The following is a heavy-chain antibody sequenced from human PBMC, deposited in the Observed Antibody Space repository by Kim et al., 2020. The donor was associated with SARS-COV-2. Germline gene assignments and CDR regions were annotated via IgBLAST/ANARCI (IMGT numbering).Heavy chain of an antibody. CDR1: GGSISSSSYY. V-gene: IGHV4-39*01. Sequence: SETLSLTCTVSGGSISSSSYYWGWIRQPPGKGLEWIVSIYYSGSTYYNPSLKSRVTISVDTSKNQFSLKLSSVTAADSAVYYCACRGSSAIFGVVMTCDPWGQGTLVTVSS. D-gene: IGHD3-3*01. CDR2: IYYSGST. CDR3: ACRGSSAIFGVVMTCDP. J-gene: IGHJ5*02.